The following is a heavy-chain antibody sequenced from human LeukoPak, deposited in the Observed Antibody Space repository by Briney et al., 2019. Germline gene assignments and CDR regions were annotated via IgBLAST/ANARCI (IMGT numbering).Heavy chain of an antibody. CDR2: IYYSGST. CDR3: ARQVGLGSGSYYGAFDI. J-gene: IGHJ3*02. V-gene: IGHV4-59*08. CDR1: GGSISSYY. Sequence: SETLSLTCTVSGGSISSYYWSWIRQPPGKGLEWIGYIYYSGSTNYNPSLKSRVTISVDASKNQFSLKLSSVTAADTAVYYCARQVGLGSGSYYGAFDIWGQGTMVTVSS. D-gene: IGHD1-26*01.